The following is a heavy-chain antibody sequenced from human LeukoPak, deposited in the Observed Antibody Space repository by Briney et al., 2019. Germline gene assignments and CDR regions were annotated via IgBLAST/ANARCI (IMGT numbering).Heavy chain of an antibody. V-gene: IGHV1-2*02. CDR1: GYTFTGYY. CDR2: INPNSGGT. D-gene: IGHD3-3*01. J-gene: IGHJ6*02. CDR3: ARDSNYDFWSGYKYGMDV. Sequence: ASVKVSCKASGYTFTGYYMHWVRQAPGQGLEWMGWINPNSGGTNYAQKFQGRVTMTRDTSISTAYMELSRLRSDDTAVYYCARDSNYDFWSGYKYGMDVWGQGTTVTVSS.